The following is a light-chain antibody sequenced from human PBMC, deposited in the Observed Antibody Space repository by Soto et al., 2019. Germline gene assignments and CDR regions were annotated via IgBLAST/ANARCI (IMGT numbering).Light chain of an antibody. Sequence: DIQLTQSPSFLSASVGDRVTITCRASQGIAGSLAWYQQKPGKPPKLLIYAESTLQSGVPSRFSGRRSGTEFTLTIAGLQPEDFATYYCQQYESYSPLTFGGGTKVDIK. CDR1: QGIAGS. V-gene: IGKV1-9*01. CDR3: QQYESYSPLT. J-gene: IGKJ4*01. CDR2: AES.